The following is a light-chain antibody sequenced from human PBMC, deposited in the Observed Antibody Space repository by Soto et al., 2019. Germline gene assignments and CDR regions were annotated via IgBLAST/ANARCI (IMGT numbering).Light chain of an antibody. V-gene: IGKV3-15*01. CDR1: QSVTNN. CDR3: QHYNNWPPWA. CDR2: GAS. J-gene: IGKJ1*01. Sequence: EIVMTQSPASLSVSPGGRATLSCKASQSVTNNLAWYQQKPGQAPRLLIYGASARATGIPARFSGSGSETEFTITISSLQSEDSAVYYCQHYNNWPPWAFGQGTKVEIK.